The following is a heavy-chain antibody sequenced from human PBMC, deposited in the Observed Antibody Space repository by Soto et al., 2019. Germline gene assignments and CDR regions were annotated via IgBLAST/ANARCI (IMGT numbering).Heavy chain of an antibody. J-gene: IGHJ3*02. CDR2: IYPDDSDT. V-gene: IGHV5-51*07. CDR1: SNYW. CDR3: AIGGDWFVFAI. D-gene: IGHD2-21*02. Sequence: SNYWSVLVHQMPGNGLEWMGIIYPDDSDTRYNPSFQGQVTISADKSISTAYLQWSSLKASDTSMYYCAIGGDWFVFAIWAQGT.